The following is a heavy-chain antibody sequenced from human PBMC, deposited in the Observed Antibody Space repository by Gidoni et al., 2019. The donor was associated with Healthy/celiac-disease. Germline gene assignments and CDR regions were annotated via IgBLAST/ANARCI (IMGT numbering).Heavy chain of an antibody. CDR1: GFSFSSYS. CDR2: ISSSSSYI. CDR3: ARGDYSGSYYTPDY. Sequence: AGFSFSSYSMNWVRQAPGKGLEWVSSISSSSSYIYYADSVKGRFTISRDNAKNSLYLQMNSLRAEDTAVYYCARGDYSGSYYTPDYWGQGTLVTVSS. D-gene: IGHD1-26*01. J-gene: IGHJ4*02. V-gene: IGHV3-21*01.